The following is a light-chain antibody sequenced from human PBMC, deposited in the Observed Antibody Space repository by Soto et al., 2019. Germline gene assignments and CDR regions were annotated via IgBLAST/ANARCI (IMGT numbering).Light chain of an antibody. Sequence: DIPMTQSPSTLSASVGDRVTITCRASQRIITWLAWYQQKPGKAPKLLIYKASSLESGVPSRFSGSGSGTEFTLTISSLQPDDFATYYGQQYNSYPRPFGQGTNVEIK. V-gene: IGKV1-5*03. J-gene: IGKJ1*01. CDR1: QRIITW. CDR3: QQYNSYPRP. CDR2: KAS.